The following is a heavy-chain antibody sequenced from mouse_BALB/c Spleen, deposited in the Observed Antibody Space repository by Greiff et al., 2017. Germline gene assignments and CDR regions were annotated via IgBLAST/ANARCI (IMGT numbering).Heavy chain of an antibody. CDR3: ARDGNYVAY. Sequence: EVQLQQSGAELVRPGALVKLSCKASGFNIKDYYMHWVKQRPEQGLEWIGWIDPENGNTIYDPKFQGKASITADTSSNTAYLQLSSLTSDDTAVYYCARDGNYVAYWGQGTLVTVSA. CDR2: IDPENGNT. J-gene: IGHJ3*01. CDR1: GFNIKDYY. V-gene: IGHV14-1*02. D-gene: IGHD2-1*01.